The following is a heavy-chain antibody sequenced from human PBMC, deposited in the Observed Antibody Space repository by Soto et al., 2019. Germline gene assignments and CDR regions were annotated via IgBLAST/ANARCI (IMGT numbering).Heavy chain of an antibody. J-gene: IGHJ6*02. V-gene: IGHV1-2*02. Sequence: ASVKVSCKAPGYTFTGYYMHWVRQAPGQGLEWMGWINPNSGGTNYAQKFQGRVTMTRDTSISTAYMELSRLRSDDTAVYYCARDLYYYGSGSYQPFPYYYYGMDVWGQGTTVTVSS. CDR1: GYTFTGYY. CDR2: INPNSGGT. CDR3: ARDLYYYGSGSYQPFPYYYYGMDV. D-gene: IGHD3-10*01.